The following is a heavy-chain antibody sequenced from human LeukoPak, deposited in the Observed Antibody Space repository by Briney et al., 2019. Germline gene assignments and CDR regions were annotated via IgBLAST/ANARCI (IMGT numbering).Heavy chain of an antibody. CDR1: GFTFSSYA. J-gene: IGHJ4*02. CDR3: AKAPYSRHTYYFDY. V-gene: IGHV3-23*01. Sequence: GGCLRLSCAASGFTFSSYAMSWVRQAPGKGLEWVSAISGSGGSTYYADSVKGRFTISRDNSKNTLYLQMNSLRAEDTAVYYCAKAPYSRHTYYFDYWGQGTLVTVSS. D-gene: IGHD6-13*01. CDR2: ISGSGGST.